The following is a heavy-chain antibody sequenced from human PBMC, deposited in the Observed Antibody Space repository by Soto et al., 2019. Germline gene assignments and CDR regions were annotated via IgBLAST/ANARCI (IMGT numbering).Heavy chain of an antibody. D-gene: IGHD3-22*01. Sequence: QVELVESGGGVVQPGRSLRLSCAASGFTFRNYGMHWVRQAPGKGLEWVTVIWYDGSNKYYADSVKGRFTISRDNYKSTRYLQMSSLSADDTAVYYCARGNYENSGSFDYWGQGTLVTVSS. CDR1: GFTFRNYG. CDR2: IWYDGSNK. CDR3: ARGNYENSGSFDY. J-gene: IGHJ4*02. V-gene: IGHV3-33*01.